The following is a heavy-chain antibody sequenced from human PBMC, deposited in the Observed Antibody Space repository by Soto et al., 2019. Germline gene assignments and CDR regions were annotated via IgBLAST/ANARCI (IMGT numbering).Heavy chain of an antibody. V-gene: IGHV3-23*01. D-gene: IGHD2-2*01. CDR1: GFTFSTYA. J-gene: IGHJ4*02. CDR3: AKDKGGRSCSWTSCLYSFDY. CDR2: ISDSGST. Sequence: EVQLLESGGGLVQPGGSLRLSCTASGFTFSTYAMSWVRQAPGKGLEWVLTISDSGSTYYADSVKGRFTISRDNSKNTLYLEMNSLRAEDTPVYYCAKDKGGRSCSWTSCLYSFDYCRQGTLVTVSS.